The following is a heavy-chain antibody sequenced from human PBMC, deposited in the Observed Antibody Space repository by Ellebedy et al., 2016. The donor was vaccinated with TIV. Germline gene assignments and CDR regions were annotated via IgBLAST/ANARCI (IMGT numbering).Heavy chain of an antibody. CDR1: GFTFSSYW. D-gene: IGHD4-17*01. CDR2: INSDGGTT. Sequence: GESLKISCAASGFTFSSYWMHWVRQAPGKGLVWVSRINSDGGTTRYADSVKGRITISRDNDKNTLFLQMNSLRAEDTAVYYCARDNGYGALDYWGQGTLVTVSS. CDR3: ARDNGYGALDY. V-gene: IGHV3-74*01. J-gene: IGHJ4*02.